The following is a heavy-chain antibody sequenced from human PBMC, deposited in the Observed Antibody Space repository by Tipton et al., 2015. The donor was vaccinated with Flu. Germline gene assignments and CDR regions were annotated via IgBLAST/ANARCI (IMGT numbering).Heavy chain of an antibody. Sequence: SLRLSCAASGFRFSNSWMSWVRQAPGRGLEWVANIKQDGDEKQYLDSEKGRFTISRDNAKNSLYLQMSSLRVEDTAVYFCARDQETYEFWCGHFHYFDRSGQGTLVTLS. CDR3: ARDQETYEFWCGHFHYFDR. D-gene: IGHD3-3*01. CDR1: GFRFSNSW. J-gene: IGHJ4*02. V-gene: IGHV3-7*01. CDR2: IKQDGDEK.